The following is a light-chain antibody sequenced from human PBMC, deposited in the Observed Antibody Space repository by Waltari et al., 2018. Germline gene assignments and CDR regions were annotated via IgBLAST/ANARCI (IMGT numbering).Light chain of an antibody. V-gene: IGLV1-51*01. CDR2: EKD. CDR3: GTWDSSLSPLWV. Sequence: QSMLTQPPSVSAAPGQKVTISCSGSSSNIGNNYVSWYQQLPGTAPKLLIYEKDKRPSGIPDRFAGSKSGTSASLGITGRQTGDEADYYCGTWDSSLSPLWVFGGGTKLTVL. CDR1: SSNIGNNY. J-gene: IGLJ3*02.